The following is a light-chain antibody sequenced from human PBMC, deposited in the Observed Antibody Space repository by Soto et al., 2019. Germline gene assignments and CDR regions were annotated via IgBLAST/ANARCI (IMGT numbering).Light chain of an antibody. CDR1: SSDVGGYNY. V-gene: IGLV2-14*01. CDR2: DVS. CDR3: SSYTISSMHVV. J-gene: IGLJ2*01. Sequence: QSVLTQPASVSGSPGQSITISCTGTSSDVGGYNYVSWYQQHPGKAPKLMIYDVSNRPSGVSNRFSGSKSGNTASLTISGLQAEDEADYYCSSYTISSMHVVFGGGTKLTVL.